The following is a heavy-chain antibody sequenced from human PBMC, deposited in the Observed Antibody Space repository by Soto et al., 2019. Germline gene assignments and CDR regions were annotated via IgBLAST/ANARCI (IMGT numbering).Heavy chain of an antibody. J-gene: IGHJ4*02. CDR1: GYTFTSYG. Sequence: ASVKGSFKASGYTFTSYGISWGRQAPGQGLEWMGWIIAYNGNTNYAQKLQGRVTMTTDTSTSTAYMELRSLRSDDTAVYYCARARRRVRTHFDYWGQGTLVTVS. V-gene: IGHV1-18*04. CDR3: ARARRRVRTHFDY. CDR2: IIAYNGNT.